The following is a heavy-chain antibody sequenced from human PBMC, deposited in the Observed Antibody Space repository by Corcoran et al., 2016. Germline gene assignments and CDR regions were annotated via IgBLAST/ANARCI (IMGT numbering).Heavy chain of an antibody. CDR1: GGSISSGGYY. Sequence: QVQLQESGPGLVKPSQTLSLTCTVSGGSISSGGYYWSWIRQHPGKGLEWIGYIYYSGSTYYNPSLKSRVTISIDTPQNQFSLKLSSVTAAATGVYYWARVSDYYDSSGHGGARMGFDYWGQGTLVTVSS. D-gene: IGHD3-22*01. CDR2: IYYSGST. V-gene: IGHV4-31*03. CDR3: ARVSDYYDSSGHGGARMGFDY. J-gene: IGHJ4*02.